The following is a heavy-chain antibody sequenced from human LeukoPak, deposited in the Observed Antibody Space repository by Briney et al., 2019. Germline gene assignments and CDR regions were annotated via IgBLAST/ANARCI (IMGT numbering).Heavy chain of an antibody. CDR3: AKEYQYSGSYIDY. D-gene: IGHD1-26*01. CDR1: GFTFSSYA. CDR2: ISGSGGTT. V-gene: IGHV3-23*01. Sequence: PGGSLRLSCAASGFTFSSYAVSWVRQAPGKGLEWVSAISGSGGTTYYADSVKGRFTISRDNSKNTLYLQMNSPRAEDTAVYYCAKEYQYSGSYIDYWGQGNLVTVSS. J-gene: IGHJ4*02.